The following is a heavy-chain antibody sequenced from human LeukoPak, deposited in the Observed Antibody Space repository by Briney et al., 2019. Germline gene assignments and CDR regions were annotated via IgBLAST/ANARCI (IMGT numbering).Heavy chain of an antibody. V-gene: IGHV4-59*01. Sequence: SETLSLTCTVSGGSIGTSYWSRIRQPPGKGLEWIGYIYYNGRTNSNSSLKSRVTTSVDTSKNQFSLKLSSVTAADTAVYYCARGAGYYDILTGYIRGYFFDYWGQGILVTVSS. D-gene: IGHD3-9*01. CDR1: GGSIGTSY. CDR2: IYYNGRT. CDR3: ARGAGYYDILTGYIRGYFFDY. J-gene: IGHJ4*02.